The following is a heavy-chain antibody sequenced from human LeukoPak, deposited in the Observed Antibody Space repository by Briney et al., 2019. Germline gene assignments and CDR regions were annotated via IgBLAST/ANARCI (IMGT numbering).Heavy chain of an antibody. Sequence: SETLSLTCTVSGGSFSSYYWTWIRQPPVKGLEWIGYIDHSGSTNYNPSLKSRVSISSDTSKNQFSLELSSVTAADTAVYYCARLKATVSIHAYFDSWGQGTLVTVSS. D-gene: IGHD4-17*01. V-gene: IGHV4-59*01. CDR1: GGSFSSYY. J-gene: IGHJ4*02. CDR3: ARLKATVSIHAYFDS. CDR2: IDHSGST.